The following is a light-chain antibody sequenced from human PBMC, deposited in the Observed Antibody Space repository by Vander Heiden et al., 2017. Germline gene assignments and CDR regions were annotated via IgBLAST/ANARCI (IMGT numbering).Light chain of an antibody. J-gene: IGLJ3*02. CDR2: RNN. Sequence: QSVLTQPPSASGTPGQRVTMSCSGSSSNIGSNYVYWYQQLPGTAPKLLIYRNNPRPSGVPDRFSGSKSGTSASLAISGLRSDDESDYYCAAWDDSLSGRWVFGGGTKLTV. V-gene: IGLV1-47*01. CDR1: SSNIGSNY. CDR3: AAWDDSLSGRWV.